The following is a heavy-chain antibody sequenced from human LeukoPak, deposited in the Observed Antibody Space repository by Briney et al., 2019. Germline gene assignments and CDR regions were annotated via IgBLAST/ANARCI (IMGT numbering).Heavy chain of an antibody. D-gene: IGHD3-9*01. Sequence: PGGSLRLSCAASGFTLSTYAMHWVRQAPGKGLEWVAVISYDGSNKNYADSVKGRFTISRDNSKNTLYLQMNSLRTEDTAVYYCARFPTGFDYWGQGTLVTISS. J-gene: IGHJ4*02. CDR1: GFTLSTYA. V-gene: IGHV3-30*04. CDR2: ISYDGSNK. CDR3: ARFPTGFDY.